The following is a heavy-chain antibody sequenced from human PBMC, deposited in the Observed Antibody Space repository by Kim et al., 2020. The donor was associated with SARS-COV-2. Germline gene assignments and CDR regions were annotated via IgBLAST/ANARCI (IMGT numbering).Heavy chain of an antibody. CDR1: GFTFSGST. J-gene: IGHJ1*01. CDR3: VRSLASSNAY. CDR2: IRSKANSLST. V-gene: IGHV3-73*01. D-gene: IGHD3-10*01. Sequence: GGSLRLSCAASGFTFSGSTMHWVRQASGKGLEWVARIRSKANSLSTAYAASVRGRFTVSRDDSKNTAYLQMSSLKIVDTAVYYCVRSLASSNAYWSQATLVTVSS.